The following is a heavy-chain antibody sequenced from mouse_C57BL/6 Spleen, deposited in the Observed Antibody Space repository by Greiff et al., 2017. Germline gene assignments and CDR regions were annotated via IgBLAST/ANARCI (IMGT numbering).Heavy chain of an antibody. V-gene: IGHV1-15*01. Sequence: VQLVESGAELVRPGASVTLSCKASGYTFTDYEMHWVKQTPVHGLEWIGAIDPETGGTAYNQKFKGKAILTADKSSSTAYMERRSLTSEDSAVYYCTRADGSSPHDYAMDYWGQGTSVTVSS. J-gene: IGHJ4*01. CDR2: IDPETGGT. CDR1: GYTFTDYE. D-gene: IGHD1-1*01. CDR3: TRADGSSPHDYAMDY.